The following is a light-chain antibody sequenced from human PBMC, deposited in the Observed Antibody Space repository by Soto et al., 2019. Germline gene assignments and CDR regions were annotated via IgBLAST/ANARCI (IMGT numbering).Light chain of an antibody. J-gene: IGKJ1*01. V-gene: IGKV3-11*01. CDR3: QQRSNWPRT. Sequence: IVLKQSPATLSLSPGERAPLSGRASQNISSYLIWYQQKPGQANRLLIYDVSNRATGIPARFSGSGSGTDFTLTISSLEPEEFAVYYCQQRSNWPRTVGQGTKVDIK. CDR2: DVS. CDR1: QNISSY.